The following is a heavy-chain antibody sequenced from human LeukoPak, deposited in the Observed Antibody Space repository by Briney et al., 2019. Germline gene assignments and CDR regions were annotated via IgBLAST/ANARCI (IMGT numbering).Heavy chain of an antibody. CDR3: AKDPYDSSGYYFPGAFDI. Sequence: GRSLRLSCAASGFTFSSYGMHWVRQAPGKGLEWVAVISYDGSNKYYADSVKGRFTISRDNSKNTLYLQMNSLRAEDTAVYYCAKDPYDSSGYYFPGAFDIWGQGTMVTVSS. V-gene: IGHV3-30*18. D-gene: IGHD3-22*01. CDR1: GFTFSSYG. J-gene: IGHJ3*02. CDR2: ISYDGSNK.